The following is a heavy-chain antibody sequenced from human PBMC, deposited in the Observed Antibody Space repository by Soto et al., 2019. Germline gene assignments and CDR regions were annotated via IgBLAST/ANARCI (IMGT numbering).Heavy chain of an antibody. Sequence: PGGSLRLSCAASGFSLSDHGVNWVRQASGKGLEWISSVNRGASSLYYAESVKGRFTMSRDDAKNSVYLQMNSLRDEDTAVYYCARQINWRDGGAWGQGTLVTVSS. J-gene: IGHJ5*02. D-gene: IGHD3-16*01. V-gene: IGHV3-48*02. CDR2: VNRGASSL. CDR1: GFSLSDHG. CDR3: ARQINWRDGGA.